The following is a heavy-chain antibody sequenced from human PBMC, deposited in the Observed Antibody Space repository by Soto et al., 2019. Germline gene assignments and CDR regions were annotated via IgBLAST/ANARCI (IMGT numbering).Heavy chain of an antibody. CDR3: ARDMTTLKPVYGMDV. J-gene: IGHJ6*02. V-gene: IGHV3-33*01. Sequence: QVQVVESGGGVVQPGRSLRLSCAASGFTFSLYGMHWVRQAPGKGLEWMGVIWYDGNKKYYADSVKGRFTISRDNSKNTLFMQMNSLRAEDTAVYYCARDMTTLKPVYGMDVWGQGTTVTVSS. CDR1: GFTFSLYG. CDR2: IWYDGNKK. D-gene: IGHD4-4*01.